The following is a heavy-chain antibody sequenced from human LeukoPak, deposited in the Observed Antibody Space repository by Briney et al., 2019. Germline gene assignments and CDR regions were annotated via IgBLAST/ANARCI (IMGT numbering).Heavy chain of an antibody. J-gene: IGHJ4*02. CDR1: GGSISSYY. D-gene: IGHD3-3*01. Sequence: SETLSLTCTVSGGSISSYYWSWIRQPAGQGLEWIGRIYTSGSTNYNPSLKRRVTMSVDTSKNQFSLKLSSVTAADTAVYYWAREAPYYDLWPTPFDYWGQGTLVTVSS. V-gene: IGHV4-4*07. CDR3: AREAPYYDLWPTPFDY. CDR2: IYTSGST.